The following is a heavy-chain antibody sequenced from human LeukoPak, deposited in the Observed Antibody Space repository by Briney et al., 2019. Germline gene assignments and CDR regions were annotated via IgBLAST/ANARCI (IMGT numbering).Heavy chain of an antibody. CDR3: ARSRGGHDAFDI. V-gene: IGHV1-8*01. CDR2: MNPNSGNT. D-gene: IGHD3-10*01. J-gene: IGHJ3*02. Sequence: ASVKVSCKASGYTFTSYDINWVRQAPGQGLEWMGWMNPNSGNTGYAQKFQGRVTMTRNTSISTAYMELSSLRSEDTAVYYCARSRGGHDAFDIWGQGTMVTVSS. CDR1: GYTFTSYD.